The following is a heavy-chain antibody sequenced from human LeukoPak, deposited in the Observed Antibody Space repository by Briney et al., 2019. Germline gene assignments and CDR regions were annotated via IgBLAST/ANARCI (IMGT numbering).Heavy chain of an antibody. CDR3: ARAQLLTAPAGTFADN. V-gene: IGHV1-2*02. CDR1: VYMFIDYF. Sequence: ASVSVSCKASVYMFIDYFMHWVRQAPGQGPEWMGWFNPKSGDKKYAQQFQGRVTMTRDTSINTAYMEMSGLTSDDTAVYYCARAQLLTAPAGTFADNWGQGTLVTVSS. J-gene: IGHJ4*02. D-gene: IGHD6-13*01. CDR2: FNPKSGDK.